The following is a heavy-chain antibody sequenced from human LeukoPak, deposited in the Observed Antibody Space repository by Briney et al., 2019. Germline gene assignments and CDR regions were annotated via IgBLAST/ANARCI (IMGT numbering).Heavy chain of an antibody. CDR3: ARGYCSSTSCSDDY. CDR2: IYSGGST. V-gene: IGHV3-53*05. CDR1: GFTVSSNY. Sequence: GGSLRLSCAASGFTVSSNYMSWVRQAPGKGLEWVSVIYSGGSTYYADSVKGRFTISRDNSKNTLYLQMNSLRSEDTAVYYCARGYCSSTSCSDDYWGQGTLVTVSS. J-gene: IGHJ4*02. D-gene: IGHD2-2*01.